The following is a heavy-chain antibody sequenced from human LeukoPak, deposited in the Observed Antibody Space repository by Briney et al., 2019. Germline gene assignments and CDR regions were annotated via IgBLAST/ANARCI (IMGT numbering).Heavy chain of an antibody. CDR1: GGSISSYY. D-gene: IGHD3-22*01. J-gene: IGHJ4*02. CDR2: IYYSGST. Sequence: PSETLSLTCTVSGGSISSYYWGWIRQPPGKGLEWIGSIYYSGSTYYNPSLKSRVTISVDTSKNQFSLKLSSVTAADTAVYYCARGGRRITMIVVVIPFDYWGQGTLVTVSS. CDR3: ARGGRRITMIVVVIPFDY. V-gene: IGHV4-39*01.